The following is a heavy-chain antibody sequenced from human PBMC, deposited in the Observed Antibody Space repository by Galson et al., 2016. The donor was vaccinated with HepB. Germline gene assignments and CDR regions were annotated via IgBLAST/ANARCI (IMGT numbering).Heavy chain of an antibody. CDR3: ARAAIIPGARMVFDP. Sequence: SETLSLTCAVSGASISDSNWWTWVRHVPGKGLEWLGEIYHTGTSNNNPFLSSRFTLSVDKSRNQFSLNLTSVTAADTAVYYGARAAIIPGARMVFDPWGQGILVTVSS. V-gene: IGHV4-4*02. CDR1: GASISDSNW. CDR2: IYHTGTS. J-gene: IGHJ5*02. D-gene: IGHD4/OR15-4a*01.